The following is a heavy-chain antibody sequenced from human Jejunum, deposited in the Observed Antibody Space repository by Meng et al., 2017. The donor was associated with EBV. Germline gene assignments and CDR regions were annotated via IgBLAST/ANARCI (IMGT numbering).Heavy chain of an antibody. CDR1: GGSISSSSYH. Sequence: RQLQESGPGLVKHSETLSLACTVSGGSISSSSYHWGWIRQPPGKGLEWIGSIYYSGSTYYNPSLKSRVTISVDTSKNQFSLKLSSVTAADTAVYYCARRGGEGWFDPWGQGTLVTVSS. D-gene: IGHD3-10*01. CDR2: IYYSGST. V-gene: IGHV4-39*01. J-gene: IGHJ5*02. CDR3: ARRGGEGWFDP.